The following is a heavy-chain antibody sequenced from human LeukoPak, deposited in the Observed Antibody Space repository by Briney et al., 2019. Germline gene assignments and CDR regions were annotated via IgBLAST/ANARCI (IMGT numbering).Heavy chain of an antibody. D-gene: IGHD2-15*01. J-gene: IGHJ4*02. Sequence: GASVNVSCKSSGYTFTSYDINWVRQATGQGLAWMGWVNPNSGHTGYAQKFQGRVTMTRNTSISTAYMDLSSLRSEDTAVYYCARGAPGSYCSGGSCPYFDYWGQGTLVSVSS. V-gene: IGHV1-8*01. CDR2: VNPNSGHT. CDR3: ARGAPGSYCSGGSCPYFDY. CDR1: GYTFTSYD.